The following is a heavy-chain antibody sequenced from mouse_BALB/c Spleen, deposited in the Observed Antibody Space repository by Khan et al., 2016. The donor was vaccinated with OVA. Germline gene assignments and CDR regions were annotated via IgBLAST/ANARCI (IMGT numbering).Heavy chain of an antibody. V-gene: IGHV1-4*01. CDR1: GYTFTSYT. CDR3: VRDGAYHRSDGWFAY. D-gene: IGHD2-14*01. CDR2: INPSNGYT. J-gene: IGHJ3*01. Sequence: VQLQQSGAELARPGASVRMSCKASGYTFTSYTIHWIKKRPGQGLEWIGYINPSNGYTNYNQKFKDKATLTTDKSSTTAYLQLSSLTSDDSAVYNCVRDGAYHRSDGWFAYWGQGTLGTVSA.